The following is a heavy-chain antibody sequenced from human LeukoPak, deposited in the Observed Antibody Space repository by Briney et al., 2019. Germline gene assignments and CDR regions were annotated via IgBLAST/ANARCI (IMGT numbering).Heavy chain of an antibody. CDR1: GVSISSYY. D-gene: IGHD6-19*01. V-gene: IGHV4-59*01. CDR2: IYYSGST. J-gene: IGHJ5*02. CDR3: ARGGGSGWYWFDP. Sequence: SETLSLTCTVSGVSISSYYWSWIRQPPGKGLEGIGYIYYSGSTNYHPSLKSRVTISVDTSKNQFSLKLSSVTAADTAVYYCARGGGSGWYWFDPWGQGTLVTVSS.